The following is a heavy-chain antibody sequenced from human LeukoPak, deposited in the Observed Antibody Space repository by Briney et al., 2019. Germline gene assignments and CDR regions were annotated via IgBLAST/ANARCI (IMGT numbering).Heavy chain of an antibody. CDR3: ARGSSGPVHYFDY. CDR1: GFTFSSYA. CDR2: ISYDGSNE. V-gene: IGHV3-30-3*01. D-gene: IGHD3-22*01. J-gene: IGHJ4*02. Sequence: GGSLRLSCAASGFTFSSYAIHWVRQAPGKGLEWVAVISYDGSNEYYADSVKGRFTISRDNSKNTLYLQMNSLRAEDTAVYYCARGSSGPVHYFDYWGQGTLVTVSS.